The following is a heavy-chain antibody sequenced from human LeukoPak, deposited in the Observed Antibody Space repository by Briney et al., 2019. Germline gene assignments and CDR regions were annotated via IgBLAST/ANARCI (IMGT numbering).Heavy chain of an antibody. Sequence: ASVKVSCKAFGYTFTSNYMHWVRQAPGQGREWMGVISPSGGSTTYAQKFQGRVTLTRDMSTSTDYLELSSLRSEDTAVYYCARDNSVRGEAWWFNPWGQGTLVTVSS. CDR3: ARDNSVRGEAWWFNP. CDR1: GYTFTSNY. J-gene: IGHJ5*02. V-gene: IGHV1-46*01. D-gene: IGHD2-21*01. CDR2: ISPSGGST.